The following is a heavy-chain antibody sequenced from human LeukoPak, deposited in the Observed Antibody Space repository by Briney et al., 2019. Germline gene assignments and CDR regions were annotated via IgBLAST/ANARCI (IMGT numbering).Heavy chain of an antibody. Sequence: ASVKVSCKASGGTFSSNTISWVRQAPGQGLECMGGIIPIFGTANYAQKFQGRVTITADESTSTAYMELSSLRSEDTAVYYCARGGYFDWLFPFDYWGQGTLVTVSS. V-gene: IGHV1-69*13. J-gene: IGHJ4*02. CDR2: IIPIFGTA. D-gene: IGHD3-9*01. CDR3: ARGGYFDWLFPFDY. CDR1: GGTFSSNT.